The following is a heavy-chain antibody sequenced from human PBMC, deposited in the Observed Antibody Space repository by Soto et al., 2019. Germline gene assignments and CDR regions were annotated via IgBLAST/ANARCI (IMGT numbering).Heavy chain of an antibody. V-gene: IGHV4-59*08. Sequence: SETLSLTCNVSGASINGFFWNWIRQPPGKGLEWIGYVYYGGSTKYNPSFQSRVSISVDTSKSQVSLRLRSVTAADTAVYYCARRWEFYPYCMVVWGQGTTVTVS. CDR2: VYYGGST. D-gene: IGHD1-26*01. CDR3: ARRWEFYPYCMVV. J-gene: IGHJ6*02. CDR1: GASINGFF.